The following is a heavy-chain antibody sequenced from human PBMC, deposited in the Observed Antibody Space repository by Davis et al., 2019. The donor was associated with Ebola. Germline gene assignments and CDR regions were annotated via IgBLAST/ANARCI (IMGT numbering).Heavy chain of an antibody. V-gene: IGHV4-4*02. CDR2: INHSGST. J-gene: IGHJ4*02. D-gene: IGHD4-17*01. CDR3: ARGYGDYYYFFDY. CDR1: GGSISSSNW. Sequence: MPSETLSLTCAVSGGSISSSNWWSWVRQPPGKGLEWIGEINHSGSTNYNPSLKSRVTISVDTSKNQFSLKLSSVTAADTAVYYCARGYGDYYYFFDYWGQGTLVTVSS.